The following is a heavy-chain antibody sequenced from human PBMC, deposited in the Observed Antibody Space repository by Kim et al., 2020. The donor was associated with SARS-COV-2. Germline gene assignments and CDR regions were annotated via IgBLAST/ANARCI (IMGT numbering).Heavy chain of an antibody. CDR3: ANSRAVGITMVRGVSVY. J-gene: IGHJ4*02. Sequence: GGSLRLSCAASGFTFSSYAMSWVRQAPGKGLEWVSAISGSGGSTYYADSVKGRFTISRDNSKNTLYLQMNSLRAEDTAVYYCANSRAVGITMVRGVSVYWGQGTLVTVSS. CDR1: GFTFSSYA. CDR2: ISGSGGST. D-gene: IGHD3-10*01. V-gene: IGHV3-23*01.